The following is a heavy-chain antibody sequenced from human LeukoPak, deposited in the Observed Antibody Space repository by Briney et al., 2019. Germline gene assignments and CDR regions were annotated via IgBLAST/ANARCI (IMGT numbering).Heavy chain of an antibody. CDR3: ARSGPGGYSCY. V-gene: IGHV1-46*01. J-gene: IGHJ4*02. Sequence: GASVKVSCRASGYTFTTYYMHWVRQAPGQGLEWMGIINPTGGSTSYAQKFQGRVTMTRDTSTSTVYMELSSLRSEDTAGYYCARSGPGGYSCYWGQGTLVTVSS. CDR1: GYTFTTYY. CDR2: INPTGGST. D-gene: IGHD5-18*01.